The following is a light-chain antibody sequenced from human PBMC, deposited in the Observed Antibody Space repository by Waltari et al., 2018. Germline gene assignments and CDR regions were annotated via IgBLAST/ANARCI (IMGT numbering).Light chain of an antibody. J-gene: IGKJ4*01. Sequence: DIHMTQSPSSLSASVGDRVTITCRASQFINRYLNWYQQKPGRAPKLVIYAASTLQVGVPSRFHGSGFGTEFTLTINNLQPDDCATYYCQQSFSSPLTFGGGA. CDR2: AAS. CDR1: QFINRY. V-gene: IGKV1-39*01. CDR3: QQSFSSPLT.